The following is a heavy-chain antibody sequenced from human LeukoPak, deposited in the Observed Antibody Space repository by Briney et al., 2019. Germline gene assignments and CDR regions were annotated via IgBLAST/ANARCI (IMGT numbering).Heavy chain of an antibody. CDR3: ARGGRRYYFDY. CDR1: GFTFSGYA. J-gene: IGHJ4*02. Sequence: GGSLRLSCAASGFTFSGYAMHWVRQAPGKGLEWVAVISYDGSNKYYADSVKGRFTISRDNSKNTLYLQMNSLRAEDTAVYYCARGGRRYYFDYWGQGTLVTVSS. V-gene: IGHV3-30*01. CDR2: ISYDGSNK.